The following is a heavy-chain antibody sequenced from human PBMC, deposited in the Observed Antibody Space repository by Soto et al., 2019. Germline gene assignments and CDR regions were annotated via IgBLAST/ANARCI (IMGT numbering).Heavy chain of an antibody. CDR2: IKQDGSEK. Sequence: EVLLVESGGGLVQPGGSLRLSCTASGITVSTYWMNWVRQTPGKGLEWVAIIKQDGSEKHYADFVKGRFTISRDNAKKSLYLQMNNLRVEDTAVYYCVRSNGWTPDFWGRGTRVTVSS. J-gene: IGHJ4*02. CDR1: GITVSTYW. CDR3: VRSNGWTPDF. D-gene: IGHD6-19*01. V-gene: IGHV3-7*01.